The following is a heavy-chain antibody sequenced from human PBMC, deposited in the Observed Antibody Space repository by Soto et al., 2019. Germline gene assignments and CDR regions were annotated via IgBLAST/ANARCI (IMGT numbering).Heavy chain of an antibody. D-gene: IGHD2-2*01. CDR2: ISGSGGSA. CDR3: AKDPYSGVLVPVAIGFDP. J-gene: IGHJ5*02. CDR1: GFTFSNYA. V-gene: IGHV3-23*01. Sequence: LRLSCAASGFTFSNYAMTWVRQGPGEGLEWVSAISGSGGSAYYADSVKGRFTISRDNSKNTLYLQMNSLRADDSGVYYCAKDPYSGVLVPVAIGFDPWGPGTLVTVSS.